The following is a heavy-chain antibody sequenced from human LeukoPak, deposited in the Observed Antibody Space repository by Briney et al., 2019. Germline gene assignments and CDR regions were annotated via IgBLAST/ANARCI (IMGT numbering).Heavy chain of an antibody. CDR2: IYYSGST. CDR3: ASSSAAYFDY. D-gene: IGHD2-15*01. Sequence: SETLSLTCTVSGGSISSSSYYWGWIRQPPGKGLEWIGSIYYSGSTYYNPSLKSRVTISVDTSKNQFSLKLSSVTAADTAVYYCASSSAAYFDYWGQGTLVNASS. CDR1: GGSISSSSYY. J-gene: IGHJ4*02. V-gene: IGHV4-39*01.